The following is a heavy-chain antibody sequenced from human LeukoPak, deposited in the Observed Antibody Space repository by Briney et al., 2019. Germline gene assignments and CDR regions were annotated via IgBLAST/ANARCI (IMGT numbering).Heavy chain of an antibody. V-gene: IGHV4-34*01. D-gene: IGHD6-19*01. CDR1: GGSFSGYY. J-gene: IGHJ5*02. Sequence: SETLSLTCAVYGGSFSGYYWSWIRQPPGKGLDWIGSIYYSGSTYYNPSLKSRVTISVDTSKNQFSLKLSSVTAADTAVYYCARDLSTMAGPNWFDPWGQGTLVTVSS. CDR2: IYYSGST. CDR3: ARDLSTMAGPNWFDP.